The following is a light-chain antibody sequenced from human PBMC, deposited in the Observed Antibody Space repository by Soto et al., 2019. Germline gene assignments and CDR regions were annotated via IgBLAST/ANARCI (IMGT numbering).Light chain of an antibody. J-gene: IGLJ3*02. CDR2: DVS. V-gene: IGLV2-14*01. CDR1: SSDVGGYNY. Sequence: QSALTQPASVSGSPGQSITISCTGTSSDVGGYNYVSWYQQHPGKAPKLMIYDVSNRPSGVSNRFSGSKSGNTASLTISGLQAEDEDDYYCSPYTSGSTLVFGGGTKVTVL. CDR3: SPYTSGSTLV.